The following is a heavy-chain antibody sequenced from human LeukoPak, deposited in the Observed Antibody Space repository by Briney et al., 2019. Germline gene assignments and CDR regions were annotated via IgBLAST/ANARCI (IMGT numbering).Heavy chain of an antibody. D-gene: IGHD1-1*01. CDR2: IGQDGSDM. Sequence: GGSLRLSCAASGFTFRNYWMIWVRQAPGRGLEWVASIGQDGSDMRYEDSVKGRFAVSRDNAKNSLYLQMNSLRVEDTAVYYCVRDGNAGNDFDYWGQGTLVTVSS. CDR3: VRDGNAGNDFDY. V-gene: IGHV3-7*01. CDR1: GFTFRNYW. J-gene: IGHJ4*02.